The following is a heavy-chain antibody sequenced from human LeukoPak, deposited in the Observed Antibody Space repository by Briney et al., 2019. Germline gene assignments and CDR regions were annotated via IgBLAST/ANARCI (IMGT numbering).Heavy chain of an antibody. V-gene: IGHV3-48*01. CDR1: GFTFSDYS. CDR2: ISSGSSAI. CDR3: IGSFGELTFFDY. J-gene: IGHJ4*02. Sequence: GGSLRLSCAASGFTFSDYSMNWVRQAPGKGLEWVSYISSGSSAIYYADSVKGRFTISRDNGKNSLYLQMNSLKTEDTAVYYCIGSFGELTFFDYWGQGTLVTVSS. D-gene: IGHD3-10*01.